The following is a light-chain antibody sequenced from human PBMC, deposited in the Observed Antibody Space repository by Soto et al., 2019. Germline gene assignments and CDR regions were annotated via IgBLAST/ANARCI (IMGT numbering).Light chain of an antibody. Sequence: DIQMTQSPFSLPASVGDRVTITCQASQDINNYLSWYRQKPGKAPKLLIYDASHLETGVPSRFSAGRSGTDFTFTISNLQPEDIATYYCQQYDNLPTFGGGTKVDIK. CDR1: QDINNY. J-gene: IGKJ4*01. CDR2: DAS. V-gene: IGKV1-33*01. CDR3: QQYDNLPT.